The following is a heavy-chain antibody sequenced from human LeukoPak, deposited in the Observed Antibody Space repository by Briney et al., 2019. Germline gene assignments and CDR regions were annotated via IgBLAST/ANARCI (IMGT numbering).Heavy chain of an antibody. D-gene: IGHD6-19*01. CDR2: MYYSGNT. V-gene: IGHV4-39*07. Sequence: PSETLSLTCTVSGGSISSSSYYWGWIRQPPGKGLEWIGSMYYSGNTYYNPSLKSRITISVDTSKNQFSLKLSSVTAADTAVYYCARTRGSGWYKDAFDIWGQGTMVTVSS. J-gene: IGHJ3*02. CDR1: GGSISSSSYY. CDR3: ARTRGSGWYKDAFDI.